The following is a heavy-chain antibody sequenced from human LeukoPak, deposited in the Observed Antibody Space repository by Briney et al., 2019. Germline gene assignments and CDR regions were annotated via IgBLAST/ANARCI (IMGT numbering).Heavy chain of an antibody. CDR1: GFTFSSYS. CDR3: ARDGLRFAATPMDV. V-gene: IGHV3-21*01. CDR2: ISSSSSYI. J-gene: IGHJ6*03. D-gene: IGHD3-10*01. Sequence: GGSLRLSRAASGFTFSSYSMNWVRQAPGKGLEWVSSISSSSSYIYYADSVKGRFTISRDNAKNSLYLQMNSLRAEDTAVYYCARDGLRFAATPMDVWGEGTTVTVSS.